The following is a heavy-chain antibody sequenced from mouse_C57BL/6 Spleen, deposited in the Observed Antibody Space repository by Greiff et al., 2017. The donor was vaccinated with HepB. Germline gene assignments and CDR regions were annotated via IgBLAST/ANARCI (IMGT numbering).Heavy chain of an antibody. CDR3: AREGYYGNFFDY. V-gene: IGHV1-69*01. CDR1: GYTFTSYW. J-gene: IGHJ2*01. Sequence: QVQLQQPGAELVMPGASVKLSCKASGYTFTSYWMHWVKQRPGQGLEWIGEIDPSDSYTNYNQKFKGKSTLTVDKSSSTAYMQLSSLTSEDSAVYYCAREGYYGNFFDYWGQGTTLTVSS. CDR2: IDPSDSYT. D-gene: IGHD2-1*01.